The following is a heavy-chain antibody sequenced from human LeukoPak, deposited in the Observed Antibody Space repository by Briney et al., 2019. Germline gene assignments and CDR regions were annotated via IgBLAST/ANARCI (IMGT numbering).Heavy chain of an antibody. V-gene: IGHV3-66*02. Sequence: GGSLRLSCAASGFTVSGNYMSWVRQAPGKGLEWVSVIYSGGSTYYADSVKGRFTISTDNSKNTLYLQMNSLRAEDTAVYYCARHRYCSGGSCLLPDVWGQGTTVTVSS. J-gene: IGHJ6*02. CDR1: GFTVSGNY. CDR2: IYSGGST. CDR3: ARHRYCSGGSCLLPDV. D-gene: IGHD2-15*01.